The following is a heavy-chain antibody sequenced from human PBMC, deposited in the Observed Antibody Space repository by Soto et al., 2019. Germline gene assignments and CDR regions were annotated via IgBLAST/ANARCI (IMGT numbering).Heavy chain of an antibody. CDR2: TSGSGGST. V-gene: IGHV3-23*01. J-gene: IGHJ2*01. CDR3: TKAPVVWGSSWYFDL. Sequence: EVQLLGPGEGLVQPGGPLGLSCAASGSKFSNSAMTWVRQVPGKGLECVSATSGSGGSTYYADSVKGRFTISRDNSENTLYLQMSILGAEDTAVYYCTKAPVVWGSSWYFDLWGRGTLVTVSS. CDR1: GSKFSNSA. D-gene: IGHD7-27*01.